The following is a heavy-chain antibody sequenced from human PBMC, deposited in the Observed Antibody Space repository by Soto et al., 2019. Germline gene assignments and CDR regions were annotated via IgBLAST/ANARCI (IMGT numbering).Heavy chain of an antibody. V-gene: IGHV3-30*18. CDR3: AKDLGAARPYYGLDV. CDR2: ISYHESNK. J-gene: IGHJ6*02. D-gene: IGHD6-6*01. Sequence: QAQLVESGGGVVQPGTSLRLSCVASKFTFSTYGMHWVRQAPGKGLEWVSVISYHESNKYYGASGRGRFTISRDNSKNTLYLQMNSLRAEDTAVYYCAKDLGAARPYYGLDVWGQGTTVTVSS. CDR1: KFTFSTYG.